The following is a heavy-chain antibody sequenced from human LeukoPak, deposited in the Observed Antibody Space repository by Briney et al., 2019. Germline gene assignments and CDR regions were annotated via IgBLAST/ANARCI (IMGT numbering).Heavy chain of an antibody. V-gene: IGHV4-59*01. J-gene: IGHJ5*02. CDR2: ISYTGIT. CDR3: ARRLYSSGWSYWFDP. D-gene: IGHD6-19*01. CDR1: GGSIGGYS. Sequence: SETLSLTCSASGGSIGGYSWAWVRQPPGKRLEYIGYISYTGITYYNPSLMSRVTISVATSKNQFSLKLASVTAADTAVYYCARRLYSSGWSYWFDPWGQGTLVTVSS.